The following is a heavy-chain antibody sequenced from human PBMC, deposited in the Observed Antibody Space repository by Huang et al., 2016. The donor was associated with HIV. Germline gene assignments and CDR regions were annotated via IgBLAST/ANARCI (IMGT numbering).Heavy chain of an antibody. V-gene: IGHV4-59*11. CDR2: IYYSGST. Sequence: QVQLQESGPGLVKPSETLSLTCTVSGGSIRSHYWSWIRQPPGKGLEWIGSIYYSGSTNYNPSLKSRVTISVDTSKNQFSLKLSSVTAADTAVYYCARDTMVRGFDYWGQGTLVTVSS. J-gene: IGHJ4*02. D-gene: IGHD3-10*01. CDR3: ARDTMVRGFDY. CDR1: GGSIRSHY.